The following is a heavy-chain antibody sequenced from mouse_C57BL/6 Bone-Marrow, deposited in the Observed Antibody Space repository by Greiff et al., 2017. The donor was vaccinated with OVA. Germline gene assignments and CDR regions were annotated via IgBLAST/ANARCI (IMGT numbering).Heavy chain of an antibody. V-gene: IGHV1-15*01. Sequence: LVESGAELVRPGASVTLSCKASGYTFTDYEMHWVKQTPVHGLEWIGAIDPETGGTAYNQKFKGKAVLTADKSSSTAYMELRSLTSEDSAVYYCTRSSHAMDYWGQGTSVTVSS. J-gene: IGHJ4*01. CDR2: IDPETGGT. CDR3: TRSSHAMDY. CDR1: GYTFTDYE.